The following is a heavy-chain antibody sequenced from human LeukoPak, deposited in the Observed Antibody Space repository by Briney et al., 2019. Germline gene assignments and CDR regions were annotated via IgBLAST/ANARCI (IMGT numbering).Heavy chain of an antibody. CDR2: ISGSGGST. CDR3: AKGMVFGELFGSVDY. Sequence: GGSLRLSCAASGFTFSSYAMSWVRQAPGKGLEWVSAISGSGGSTYYADSVKGRFTISRDNSKNTLYLQMNSLRAEDTAVYYCAKGMVFGELFGSVDYWGQGTLVTVSS. V-gene: IGHV3-23*01. D-gene: IGHD3-10*02. J-gene: IGHJ4*02. CDR1: GFTFSSYA.